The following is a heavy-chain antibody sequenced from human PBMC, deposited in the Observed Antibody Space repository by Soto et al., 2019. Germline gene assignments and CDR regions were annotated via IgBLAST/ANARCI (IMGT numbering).Heavy chain of an antibody. CDR3: AKDSVGYTYGYTLAY. Sequence: EVQLLESGGGLVQPGGSLRLSCAASGFTFSSYAMSWVRQAPGKGLEWVSTIVGSGGATYYADSVKGRFTISRDNSKNMLYLQMNSLRAEDRPVYYCAKDSVGYTYGYTLAYWGQGTLVTVAS. J-gene: IGHJ4*02. CDR1: GFTFSSYA. D-gene: IGHD5-18*01. V-gene: IGHV3-23*01. CDR2: IVGSGGAT.